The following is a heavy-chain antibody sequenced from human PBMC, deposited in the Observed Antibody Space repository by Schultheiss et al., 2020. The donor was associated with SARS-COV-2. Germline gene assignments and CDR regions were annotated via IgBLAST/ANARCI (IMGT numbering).Heavy chain of an antibody. Sequence: GGSLRLSCAASGFTFSSYSMNWVRQAPGKGLEWVSSISSSSSYIYYADSVKGRFTISRDNSKNTLYLQMNSLRAEDTAVYYCAKVKGVVVSAIEGYSDYWGQGTLVTVSS. CDR3: AKVKGVVVSAIEGYSDY. V-gene: IGHV3-21*01. CDR2: ISSSSSYI. CDR1: GFTFSSYS. J-gene: IGHJ4*02. D-gene: IGHD2-21*01.